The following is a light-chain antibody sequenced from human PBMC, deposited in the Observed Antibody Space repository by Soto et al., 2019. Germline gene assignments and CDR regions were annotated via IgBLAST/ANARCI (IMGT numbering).Light chain of an antibody. V-gene: IGKV3-20*01. CDR1: QSVSNNY. Sequence: EILLTQSPCTLSLSPGERATLSCRASQSVSNNYLAWYQQKPGQGPRLLIYGASSRATGIPDRFSGSGSGTDFTLTISRLEPEDFAVYYCQQYGTPPQTFGQGTKVDIK. J-gene: IGKJ1*01. CDR3: QQYGTPPQT. CDR2: GAS.